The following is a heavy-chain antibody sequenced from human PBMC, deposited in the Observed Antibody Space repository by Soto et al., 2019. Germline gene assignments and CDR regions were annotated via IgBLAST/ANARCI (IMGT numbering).Heavy chain of an antibody. D-gene: IGHD2-8*01. V-gene: IGHV1-2*02. Sequence: ASVKVSCKASGYTFTGYYMHWVRQAPGQGLEWMGWINPNSGGTNYAQKFQGRVTMTRDTSISTAYMELSRLRSDDTAVYYCASSFRMANAQRVPERRGHWFDPWGQGTLVTVSS. CDR2: INPNSGGT. CDR1: GYTFTGYY. CDR3: ASSFRMANAQRVPERRGHWFDP. J-gene: IGHJ5*02.